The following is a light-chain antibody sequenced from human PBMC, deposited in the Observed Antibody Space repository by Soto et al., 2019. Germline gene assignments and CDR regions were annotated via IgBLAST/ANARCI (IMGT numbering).Light chain of an antibody. CDR3: QQLNSYPFT. CDR2: DTS. J-gene: IGKJ5*01. V-gene: IGKV3-11*01. Sequence: EMVLTQSPSTLCLSPGERATLSCRASQSVSSYLAWYQQKPGQAPRLLLYDTSIRATGIPARFSGSGSGTDFTLTISSLQPADFATSYCQQLNSYPFTFGQGTRREIK. CDR1: QSVSSY.